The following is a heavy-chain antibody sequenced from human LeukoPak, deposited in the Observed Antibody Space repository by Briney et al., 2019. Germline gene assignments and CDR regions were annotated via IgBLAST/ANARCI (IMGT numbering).Heavy chain of an antibody. J-gene: IGHJ4*02. V-gene: IGHV4-39*01. D-gene: IGHD4-17*01. CDR2: IYCSGST. CDR3: ARVRNLVRGDYLFDY. Sequence: PSETLSLTCTVSGGSIRSSSYYWGWIRQPPGKGLEWVGSIYCSGSTYYNPSLKSRVTISVGTSKIQFSLKLSSVTAADTAVYYCARVRNLVRGDYLFDYWGQGTLVTVSS. CDR1: GGSIRSSSYY.